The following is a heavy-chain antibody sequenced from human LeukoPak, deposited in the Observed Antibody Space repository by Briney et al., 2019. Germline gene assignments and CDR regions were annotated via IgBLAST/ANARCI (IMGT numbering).Heavy chain of an antibody. CDR1: GFTFSSYS. CDR3: ARGIGYCSSTSCSVGFDY. Sequence: GGSLRLSCAASGFTFSSYSMNWVRQAPGKGLEWVSSITSSSSYIYYADSVKGRFTISRDNAKNSLYLQMNSLRAEDTAVYYCARGIGYCSSTSCSVGFDYWGQGTLVTVSS. J-gene: IGHJ4*02. D-gene: IGHD2-2*01. CDR2: ITSSSSYI. V-gene: IGHV3-21*01.